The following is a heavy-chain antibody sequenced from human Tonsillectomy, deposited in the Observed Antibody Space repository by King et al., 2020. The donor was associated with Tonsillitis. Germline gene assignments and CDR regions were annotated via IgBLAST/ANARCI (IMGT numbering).Heavy chain of an antibody. CDR3: ARDYCSSTSCFPDV. CDR2: INSDGSSK. Sequence: VQLVESGGGLVQPGGSLRLSCAASGFTFRTYWMHWVRQAPGKGLVWVSRINSDGSSKSYADSVKGRFTISRDNAKNTLYLQMNSLRVEDTAGYYCARDYCSSTSCFPDVWGKGTTVTVSS. J-gene: IGHJ6*04. D-gene: IGHD2-2*01. CDR1: GFTFRTYW. V-gene: IGHV3-74*01.